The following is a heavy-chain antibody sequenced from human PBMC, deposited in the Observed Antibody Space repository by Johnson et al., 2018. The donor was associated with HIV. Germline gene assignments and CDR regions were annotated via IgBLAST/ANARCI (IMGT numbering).Heavy chain of an antibody. D-gene: IGHD1-14*01. CDR1: GFTFSSYG. CDR3: AIIWNHTFDI. Sequence: QVQLVESGGGVVQPGGSLRLSCAASGFTFSSYGMHWVRQAPGKGLEWVAFIRYDGTNKYYAAFVKGRLSISRDKSKNTLYLQMNSLRAEDTAVYYCAIIWNHTFDIWGQGTMVTVSS. V-gene: IGHV3-30*02. CDR2: IRYDGTNK. J-gene: IGHJ3*02.